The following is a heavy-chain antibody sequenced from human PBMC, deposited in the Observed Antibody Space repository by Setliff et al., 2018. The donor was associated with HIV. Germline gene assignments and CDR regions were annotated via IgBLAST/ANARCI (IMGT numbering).Heavy chain of an antibody. CDR2: INYRGTT. J-gene: IGHJ4*02. Sequence: PSETLSLTCAVYGGSFSDQYWSWIRQPPGKGLEWIGEINYRGTTNANPSLRSRVTISVDTSRNQFSLKLNSVTAADTAVYYCARRSGWYDYWGQGTLVTVSS. CDR3: ARRSGWYDY. CDR1: GGSFSDQY. D-gene: IGHD6-19*01. V-gene: IGHV4-34*01.